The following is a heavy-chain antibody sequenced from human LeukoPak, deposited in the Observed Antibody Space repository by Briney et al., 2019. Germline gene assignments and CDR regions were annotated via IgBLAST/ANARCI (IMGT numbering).Heavy chain of an antibody. CDR2: ICPIGSDA. J-gene: IGHJ4*02. CDR3: VTRCRVASD. D-gene: IGHD1/OR15-1a*01. CDR1: GFTFSDFY. Sequence: GGSLRLSCAPSGFTFSDFYMAWFRQAPGKGLEWISCICPIGSDAYYADSVKGRFTIFRDTGKESLYLEMSRPRAEDPAVYYCVTRCRVASDWGQGTPATVSS. V-gene: IGHV3-11*01.